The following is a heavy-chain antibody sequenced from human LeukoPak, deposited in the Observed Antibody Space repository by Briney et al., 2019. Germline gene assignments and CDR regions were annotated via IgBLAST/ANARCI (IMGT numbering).Heavy chain of an antibody. Sequence: ASVKVSCKASGGTFSSYAISWVRQAPGQGLEWMGGIIPIFGTANYAQKFQGRVTITADESTSTVYMELSSLRSEDTAVYYCARDFGSLEDYFDYWGQGTLVTVSS. CDR1: GGTFSSYA. D-gene: IGHD3-10*01. J-gene: IGHJ4*02. CDR3: ARDFGSLEDYFDY. CDR2: IIPIFGTA. V-gene: IGHV1-69*13.